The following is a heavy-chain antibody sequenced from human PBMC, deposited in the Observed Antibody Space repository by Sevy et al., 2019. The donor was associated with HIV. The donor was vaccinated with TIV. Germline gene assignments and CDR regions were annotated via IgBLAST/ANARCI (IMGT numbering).Heavy chain of an antibody. CDR3: ARKYHDTSGYPRYSMDV. J-gene: IGHJ6*02. D-gene: IGHD3-22*01. CDR2: ISGGGGNT. V-gene: IGHV3-64*01. Sequence: GGSLRLSCAASGFTFSTYAMYWVRQAPGKGLEYVSAISGGGGNTYYGTSVNGRFTVSRDNAKNTLYLQMGSLRAEDMAVYFCARKYHDTSGYPRYSMDVWGQGTTVTVSS. CDR1: GFTFSTYA.